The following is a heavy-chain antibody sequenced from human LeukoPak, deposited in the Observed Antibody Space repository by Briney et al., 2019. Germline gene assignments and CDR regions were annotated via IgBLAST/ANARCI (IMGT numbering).Heavy chain of an antibody. D-gene: IGHD3-22*01. J-gene: IGHJ6*03. CDR2: ISRSGSTI. Sequence: RGSLRLSCATSGFTFSDYCMTWIRQAQGRGLEWLSYISRSGSTIYYADSVKGRFTISRDNAKNSLYLQMDSLRADDTAVYYCARASDYYDSSGTNYYYYYMDVWGNGTTVTVSS. CDR1: GFTFSDYC. V-gene: IGHV3-11*01. CDR3: ARASDYYDSSGTNYYYYYMDV.